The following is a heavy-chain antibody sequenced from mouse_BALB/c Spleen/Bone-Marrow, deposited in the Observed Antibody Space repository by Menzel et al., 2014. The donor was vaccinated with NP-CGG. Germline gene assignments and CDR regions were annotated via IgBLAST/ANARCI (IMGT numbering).Heavy chain of an antibody. Sequence: QVQLKESGADLVKPGASVKLSCKASGYTFTSYYMYWVKQRPGQGLEWIGEINPSNGGTNFNEKFKSKATLTVDKSSSTAYMQLSSLTSEDSAVYYCTRGRRDAMDYWGQGTSVTVSS. V-gene: IGHV1S16*01. CDR1: GYTFTSYY. CDR3: TRGRRDAMDY. J-gene: IGHJ4*01. CDR2: INPSNGGT.